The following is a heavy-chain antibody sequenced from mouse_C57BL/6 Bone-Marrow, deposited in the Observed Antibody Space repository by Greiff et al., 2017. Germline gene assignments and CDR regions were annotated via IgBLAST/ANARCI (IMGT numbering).Heavy chain of an antibody. CDR3: ARPYYSNYRYFDV. D-gene: IGHD2-5*01. CDR1: CYTFTSYW. Sequence: QVQLQQPGAELVKPWASVKMSCKASCYTFTSYWLTWVKPRPGQGFGWIGDIYPGSSSTNFNEKFDSKATLPVDTSSSPAYMQLSSLTSEDSAVYYCARPYYSNYRYFDVWGTGTTVTVST. V-gene: IGHV1-55*01. J-gene: IGHJ1*03. CDR2: IYPGSSST.